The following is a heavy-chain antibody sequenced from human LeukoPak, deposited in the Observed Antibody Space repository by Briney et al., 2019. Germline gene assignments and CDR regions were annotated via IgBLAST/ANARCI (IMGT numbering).Heavy chain of an antibody. V-gene: IGHV3-11*01. Sequence: VGSLRLSCAASGFTFSDYYMSWIRQAPGKGLEWVSYISSSGRTIYYADSVKGRFTISRDNSKNSLYLQMNSLRAEDTAVYYCATSNIAARDYWGQGTLVTVSS. CDR3: ATSNIAARDY. CDR1: GFTFSDYY. J-gene: IGHJ4*02. D-gene: IGHD6-6*01. CDR2: ISSSGRTI.